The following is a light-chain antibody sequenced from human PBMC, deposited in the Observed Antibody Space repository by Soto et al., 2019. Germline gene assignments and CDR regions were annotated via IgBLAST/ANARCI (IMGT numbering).Light chain of an antibody. J-gene: IGKJ1*01. V-gene: IGKV2-28*01. CDR3: MQALQTPRT. Sequence: DIVITQSPLSLPVTPGEPASISCRSSQSLLHSNGYSYLDWYLQKPGQSPQLLIYLGSNRSSGVPDRFSGSGSGTDFTLKISRVEAEDVGVYYCMQALQTPRTFGQGTKV. CDR2: LGS. CDR1: QSLLHSNGYSY.